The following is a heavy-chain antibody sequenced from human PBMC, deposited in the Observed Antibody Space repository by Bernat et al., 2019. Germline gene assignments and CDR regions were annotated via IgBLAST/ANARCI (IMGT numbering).Heavy chain of an antibody. CDR1: GFSFSGYG. CDR3: AREGLTAVTTGYFDY. V-gene: IGHV3-33*01. CDR2: IWYDGSNQ. Sequence: QVQLVESGGGVVQPGTSLRLSCAASGFSFSGYGMHWVRQAPGKGLEWVAVIWYDGSNQYYVDSVKGRFTISRDNSKNTLYLQMNSLRAEDTAVYYCAREGLTAVTTGYFDYWGQGTLVTVSS. J-gene: IGHJ4*02. D-gene: IGHD4-17*01.